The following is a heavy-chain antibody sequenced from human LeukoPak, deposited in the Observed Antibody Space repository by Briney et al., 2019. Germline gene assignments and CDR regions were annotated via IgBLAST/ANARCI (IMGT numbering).Heavy chain of an antibody. D-gene: IGHD6-19*01. Sequence: PGGSLRLSCAASGFTFSSYAMHWVRQAPGKGLEWVAVISYDGSDKYYADSVKGRFTISRDISKNTLYLQMGSLRAEDMAVYYCARGVAVAGPKYFQHWGQGTLVTVSS. J-gene: IGHJ1*01. CDR1: GFTFSSYA. V-gene: IGHV3-30*14. CDR2: ISYDGSDK. CDR3: ARGVAVAGPKYFQH.